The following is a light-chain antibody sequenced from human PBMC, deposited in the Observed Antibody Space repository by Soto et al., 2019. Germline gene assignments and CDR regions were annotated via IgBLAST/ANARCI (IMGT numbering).Light chain of an antibody. J-gene: IGLJ2*01. CDR2: GNS. CDR1: SSNIGAGYD. CDR3: QSHDTSLLVLL. Sequence: QSVLTQPPSVSGAPGQRVTISCTGSSSNIGAGYDGHWYQQLPGAAPKLLIYGNSNRPAGVPDRFSGSTSGSSASLAITGLHAEDEADYFCQSHDTSLLVLLFGGGTNLTVL. V-gene: IGLV1-40*01.